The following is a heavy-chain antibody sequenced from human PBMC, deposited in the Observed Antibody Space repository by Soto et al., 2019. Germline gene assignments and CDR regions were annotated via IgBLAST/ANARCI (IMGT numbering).Heavy chain of an antibody. CDR3: ARGEQQWSAAFDV. J-gene: IGHJ3*01. D-gene: IGHD5-18*01. V-gene: IGHV6-1*01. Sequence: SQTLSLTCVISGDNVSSNSAAWNWIRQSPSRGLEWLGRTYYRLKWYYHYADSVKSRISVSPDASRNQISLQLNSVTPEDTAVYYCARGEQQWSAAFDVWGQGTVVTVSS. CDR1: GDNVSSNSAA. CDR2: TYYRLKWYY.